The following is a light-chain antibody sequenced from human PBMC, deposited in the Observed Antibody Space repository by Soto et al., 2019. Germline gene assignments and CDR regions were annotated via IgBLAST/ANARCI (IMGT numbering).Light chain of an antibody. V-gene: IGKV3-15*01. Sequence: EMVMTQSPATLSVSPGERATLSCRASQSVSSSLAWYQQKPGQPPRLLIYGASTRATGVPARFSGSGSRTEFTLTISSLQSEDFAVYYCQQYNSWPPMYTFGQGTKLEIK. J-gene: IGKJ2*01. CDR1: QSVSSS. CDR2: GAS. CDR3: QQYNSWPPMYT.